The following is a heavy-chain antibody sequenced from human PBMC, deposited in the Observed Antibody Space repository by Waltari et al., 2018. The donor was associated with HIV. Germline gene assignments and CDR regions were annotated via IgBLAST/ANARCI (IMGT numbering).Heavy chain of an antibody. J-gene: IGHJ4*02. CDR1: GVTLNTYW. V-gene: IGHV3-74*01. Sequence: EVRLAQSGGGLVQPGGSLRLSCAGVGVTLNTYWIHWIGQSPGKEPVWGSRISGDGAGTGYAEFAKGRFSIARDNTRTIVLLQMNTRTSEDTAVYFCGRTNSSSAWGAVYCFDFWGPGSHVTVSS. D-gene: IGHD6-6*01. CDR2: ISGDGAGT. CDR3: GRTNSSSAWGAVYCFDF.